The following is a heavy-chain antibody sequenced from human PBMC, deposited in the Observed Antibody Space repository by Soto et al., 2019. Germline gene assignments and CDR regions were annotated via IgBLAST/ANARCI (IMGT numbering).Heavy chain of an antibody. V-gene: IGHV4-31*03. Sequence: PSETLSLTCTVSGGSITTGGSYWSWIRQHPGKGLEWIGNIYHSGNTYYNPSLKSRLTISVDTSKNHFSRMVDSVTAADTAVYYCARARFQVLYGKPYFDSWGQGTLVTVSS. CDR3: ARARFQVLYGKPYFDS. J-gene: IGHJ4*02. CDR2: IYHSGNT. CDR1: GGSITTGGSY. D-gene: IGHD2-2*02.